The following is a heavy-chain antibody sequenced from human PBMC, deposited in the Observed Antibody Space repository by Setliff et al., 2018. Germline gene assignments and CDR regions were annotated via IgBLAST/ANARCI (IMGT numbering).Heavy chain of an antibody. V-gene: IGHV4-34*01. J-gene: IGHJ6*03. CDR1: GESFSAYY. Sequence: PSETLSLTCAVYGESFSAYYCSWIRLAPGKGLEWIGDINYSGSTNFNPSLKSRVTISKDTSNNQFSLKLASVTAADTAVYYCAREQWLDPPGYYYMDVWAKGTTVTVSS. D-gene: IGHD6-19*01. CDR2: INYSGST. CDR3: AREQWLDPPGYYYMDV.